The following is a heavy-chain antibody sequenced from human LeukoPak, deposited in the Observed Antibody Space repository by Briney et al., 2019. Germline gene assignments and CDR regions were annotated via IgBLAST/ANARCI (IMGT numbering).Heavy chain of an antibody. J-gene: IGHJ4*02. V-gene: IGHV3-30*18. Sequence: GGSLRLSCAASGFTFSSYGMHWVRQAPGKGLEWVAVISYDGSNKYYADSVKGRFTISRDNSKDTLYLQMNSLRAEDTAVYYCAKGSAYYYDSSGYNFDYWGQGTLVTVSS. CDR1: GFTFSSYG. CDR2: ISYDGSNK. CDR3: AKGSAYYYDSSGYNFDY. D-gene: IGHD3-22*01.